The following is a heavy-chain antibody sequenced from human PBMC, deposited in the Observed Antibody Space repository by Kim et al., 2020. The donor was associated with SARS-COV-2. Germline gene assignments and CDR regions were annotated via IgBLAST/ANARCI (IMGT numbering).Heavy chain of an antibody. D-gene: IGHD3-22*01. CDR3: ARVCDATYYYDSSGYYSLDY. V-gene: IGHV7-4-1*02. J-gene: IGHJ4*02. CDR1: GYTFTSYA. Sequence: ASVKVSCKASGYTFTSYAMNWVRQAPGQGLEWMGWINTNTGNPTYAQGFTGRFVFSLDTSVSTAYLQISSLKAEDTAVYYCARVCDATYYYDSSGYYSLDYWGQGTLVTVSS. CDR2: INTNTGNP.